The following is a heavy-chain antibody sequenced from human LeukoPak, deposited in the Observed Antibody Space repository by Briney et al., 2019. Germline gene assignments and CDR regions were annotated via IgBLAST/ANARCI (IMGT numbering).Heavy chain of an antibody. CDR1: GFTFSSYE. J-gene: IGHJ6*03. CDR2: ISSSGSTI. Sequence: GGSLRLSCAASGFTFSSYEMTWVRQAPGKGLEWVSYISSSGSTIYYADSVKGRFTISRDNAKNSLYLQMNSLRAEDTAVYYCARNSNRYMDVWGKGTTVTVSS. V-gene: IGHV3-48*03. D-gene: IGHD2/OR15-2a*01. CDR3: ARNSNRYMDV.